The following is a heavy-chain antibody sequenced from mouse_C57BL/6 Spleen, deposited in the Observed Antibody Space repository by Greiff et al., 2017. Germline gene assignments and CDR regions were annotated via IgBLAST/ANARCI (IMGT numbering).Heavy chain of an antibody. CDR2: IDPSASYT. CDR1: GYTFTSYW. V-gene: IGHV1-69*01. D-gene: IGHD2-1*01. CDR3: AIYGNYGFDD. Sequence: QVQLQQPGAELVMPGASVKLSCKASGYTFTSYWMHWVKQRPGQGLEWIGEIDPSASYTNYNQKFKGKSTLTVDKPSSTAYMQLSSRTSEDSAVYYCAIYGNYGFDDWGQGTTLTVSS. J-gene: IGHJ2*01.